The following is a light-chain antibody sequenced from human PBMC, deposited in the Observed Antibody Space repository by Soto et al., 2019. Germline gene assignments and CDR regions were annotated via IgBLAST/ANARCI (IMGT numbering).Light chain of an antibody. V-gene: IGLV2-14*01. CDR1: SSDVGGYNY. Sequence: QSVLTQPASVSGSPGQSITISCTGTSSDVGGYNYVSGYQQHPGKAPKLMIYDVSNRPSGVSNRFSGSKSGNTASLTISGLQAEDEADYYCSSYTSSSTLVFGTGTKVTVL. CDR3: SSYTSSSTLV. J-gene: IGLJ1*01. CDR2: DVS.